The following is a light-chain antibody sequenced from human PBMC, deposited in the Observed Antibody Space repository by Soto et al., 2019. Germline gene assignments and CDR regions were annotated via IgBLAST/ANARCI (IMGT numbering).Light chain of an antibody. Sequence: NFMLTQPHSVSESPGKSVTISCTRISGSIASSFVQWHQQRPGRAPTTVIYDNYERPSGVPDRFSGSVDSSSNSASLSISGLKTEDEADYYCQSYDKTNVIFGGGTKLTVL. J-gene: IGLJ2*01. CDR3: QSYDKTNVI. CDR2: DNY. V-gene: IGLV6-57*04. CDR1: SGSIASSF.